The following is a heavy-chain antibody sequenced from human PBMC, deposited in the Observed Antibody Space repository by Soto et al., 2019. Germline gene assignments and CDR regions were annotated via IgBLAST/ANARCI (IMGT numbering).Heavy chain of an antibody. Sequence: EVQLLESGGGLVQPGGSLRLSCAASGFTFSSFAMSWVRQAPGQGLEWVSAISGSGWLTLYADSVKGRFTISRDNSKNTLYLQMNSLRAEDTSVYYCAKDATLRGSGNYWTVIIFDYWGQGTLVTVSS. CDR3: AKDATLRGSGNYWTVIIFDY. V-gene: IGHV3-23*01. CDR2: ISGSGWLT. CDR1: GFTFSSFA. J-gene: IGHJ4*02. D-gene: IGHD3-10*01.